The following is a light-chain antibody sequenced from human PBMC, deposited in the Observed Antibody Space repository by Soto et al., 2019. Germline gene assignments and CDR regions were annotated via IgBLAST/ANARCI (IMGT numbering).Light chain of an antibody. Sequence: EILLTQSPGTLSLSPGERATLSCRASQSVSSYLAWYQQIPGQSPRLLIYDASTRATGIPARFSGSGSGTDFTLTISRLEPEDFAVYYCQQFAGSFGGGTKVDIK. CDR2: DAS. CDR1: QSVSSY. CDR3: QQFAGS. V-gene: IGKV3-11*01. J-gene: IGKJ4*02.